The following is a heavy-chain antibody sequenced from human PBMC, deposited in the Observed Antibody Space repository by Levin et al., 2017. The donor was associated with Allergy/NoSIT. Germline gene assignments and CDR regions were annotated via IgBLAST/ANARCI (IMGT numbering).Heavy chain of an antibody. CDR2: INHSGST. CDR1: GGFFSDYY. J-gene: IGHJ3*02. Sequence: GSLRLSCAVYGGFFSDYYWNWIRQPPGKGLEWIAEINHSGSTNYNPSLKSRVTISVDTSKNQFSLKLSSVTAADTAVYYCARGYIVVVVSAPDAFDSWGQGTLVTVSS. D-gene: IGHD2-15*01. V-gene: IGHV4-34*01. CDR3: ARGYIVVVVSAPDAFDS.